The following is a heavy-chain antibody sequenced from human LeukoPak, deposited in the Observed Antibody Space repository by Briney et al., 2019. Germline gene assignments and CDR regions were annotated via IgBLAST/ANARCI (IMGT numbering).Heavy chain of an antibody. V-gene: IGHV3-30-3*01. CDR2: ISYDGSNK. Sequence: GGSLRLSCAASGFTFSSYAMQWVRQAPGKGLEWVAVISYDGSNKYYADSVKGRFTISRDNSKNTLYLQMNSLRAEDTAVYYCARDAIVVVPAGWFDPWGQGTLVTVSS. D-gene: IGHD2-2*01. CDR1: GFTFSSYA. CDR3: ARDAIVVVPAGWFDP. J-gene: IGHJ5*02.